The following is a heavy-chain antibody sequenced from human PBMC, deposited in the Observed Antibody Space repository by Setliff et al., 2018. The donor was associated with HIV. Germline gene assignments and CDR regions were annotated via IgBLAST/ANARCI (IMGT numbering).Heavy chain of an antibody. CDR3: ARGYHLLNPDY. CDR1: GGSFPAYY. V-gene: IGHV4-34*01. J-gene: IGHJ4*02. Sequence: PSETLSLTCAVYGGSFPAYYWNWIRQPPGKGLEWIGEINYEGDTTYNPSLRGRVTIVVGTSKNQFSLKLSSVTAADTAVYYCARGYHLLNPDYWGQGTLVTV. D-gene: IGHD2-2*02. CDR2: INYEGDT.